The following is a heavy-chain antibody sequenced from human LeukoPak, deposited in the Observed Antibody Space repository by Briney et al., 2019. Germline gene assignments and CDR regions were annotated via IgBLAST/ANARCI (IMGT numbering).Heavy chain of an antibody. CDR1: GFTFSSYA. CDR2: ISSSSYI. Sequence: TGGSLRLSCAASGFTFSSYAMNWVRRAPGKGLEWVSSISSSSYIYYADSVKGRFTISRDNAKNSLYLQMNSLRAEDTAVYYCARRPAAMKGEDYWGQGTLVTVSS. D-gene: IGHD2-2*01. J-gene: IGHJ4*02. CDR3: ARRPAAMKGEDY. V-gene: IGHV3-21*01.